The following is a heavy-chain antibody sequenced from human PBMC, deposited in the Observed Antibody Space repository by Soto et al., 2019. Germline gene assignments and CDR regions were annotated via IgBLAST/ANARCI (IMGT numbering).Heavy chain of an antibody. Sequence: ASVKVSCKASAYTFTSYGISWVRQAPGQGLEWMGWINPNSGGTNYAQKFQGRVTTTRDTSISTAYMELSRLRSDDTAVYYCARVPLNPTGYSYERDFDYWGQGTLVTVSS. J-gene: IGHJ4*02. D-gene: IGHD5-18*01. CDR1: AYTFTSYG. CDR3: ARVPLNPTGYSYERDFDY. V-gene: IGHV1-2*02. CDR2: INPNSGGT.